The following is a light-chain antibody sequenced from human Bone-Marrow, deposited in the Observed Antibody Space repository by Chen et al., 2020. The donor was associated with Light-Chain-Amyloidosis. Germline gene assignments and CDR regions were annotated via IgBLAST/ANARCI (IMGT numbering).Light chain of an antibody. V-gene: IGKV3-15*01. J-gene: IGKJ3*01. Sequence: ELVMTQSPATLSVSPGERATLPCRASQSVSSNLAWYQQKPGQAPRLLIYGASTRATGIPARFSGSGSGTEFTLTISSLQSEDFAVYYCQQYNNWPSLFGPGTKVDIK. CDR2: GAS. CDR3: QQYNNWPSL. CDR1: QSVSSN.